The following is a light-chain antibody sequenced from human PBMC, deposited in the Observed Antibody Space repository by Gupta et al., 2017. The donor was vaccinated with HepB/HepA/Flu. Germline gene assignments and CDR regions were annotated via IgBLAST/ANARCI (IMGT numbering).Light chain of an antibody. Sequence: EIVLTQSPATLSVSPGERATLSCRASQSVSSSLAWYQQKPGQAPRLPIYDASNRATGIPARFSGSGSGTEFTLTISSLESEDFAAYYCQQCKNWPLTFGGGTKLEIK. J-gene: IGKJ4*01. CDR1: QSVSSS. V-gene: IGKV3-11*01. CDR2: DAS. CDR3: QQCKNWPLT.